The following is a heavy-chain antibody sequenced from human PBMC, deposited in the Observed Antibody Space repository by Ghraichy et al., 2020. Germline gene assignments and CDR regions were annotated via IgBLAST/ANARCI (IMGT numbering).Heavy chain of an antibody. CDR3: AKGGGATADIGSDY. J-gene: IGHJ4*02. CDR2: ISWNSGSI. D-gene: IGHD5-12*01. Sequence: GGSLRLSCAASGFTFDDYAMHWVRRAPGKGLEWVSGISWNSGSIGYADSVKGRFTISRDNAKNSLYLQMNSLRAEDTALYYCAKGGGATADIGSDYWGQGTLVTVSS. V-gene: IGHV3-9*01. CDR1: GFTFDDYA.